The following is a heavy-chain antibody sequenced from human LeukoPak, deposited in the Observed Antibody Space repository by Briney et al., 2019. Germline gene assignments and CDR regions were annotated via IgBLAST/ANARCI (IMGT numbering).Heavy chain of an antibody. CDR3: ATGMVVVN. CDR2: IYSGGSA. J-gene: IGHJ4*02. D-gene: IGHD3-22*01. CDR1: GFTVSSNY. Sequence: PGGSLRLSCAASGFTVSSNYMSWVRQAPGKGLEWVSVIYSGGSAYYADSVKGRFTISRDNSKDTLDLQMNSLRAEDTAVYYCATGMVVVNWGQGTMVSVCS. V-gene: IGHV3-66*01.